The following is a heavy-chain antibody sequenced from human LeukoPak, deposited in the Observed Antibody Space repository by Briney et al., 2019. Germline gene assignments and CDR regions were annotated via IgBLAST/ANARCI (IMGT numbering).Heavy chain of an antibody. V-gene: IGHV1-69*13. D-gene: IGHD3-10*01. CDR2: IIPIFGTA. J-gene: IGHJ4*02. Sequence: SVKVSRKASGGTFSSYAISWVRQAPGQGLEWMGGIIPIFGTANYAQKFQGRVTITADESTSTAYMELSSLRSEDTAVYYCASSFMVRGVTTFFDYWGQGTLVTVSS. CDR3: ASSFMVRGVTTFFDY. CDR1: GGTFSSYA.